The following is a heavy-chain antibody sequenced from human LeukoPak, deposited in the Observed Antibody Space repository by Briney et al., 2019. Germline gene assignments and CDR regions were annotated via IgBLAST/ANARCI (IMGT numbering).Heavy chain of an antibody. CDR3: ARAPRDPANFDDAFDI. D-gene: IGHD1-7*01. CDR2: ICYRGST. V-gene: IGHV4-39*07. J-gene: IGHJ3*02. CDR1: GASTSSNSYC. Sequence: SGSLSLTCTVAGASTSSNSYCCGRFRQPPGRGVEWIGTICYRGSTSYNPSLKSRVTMSVDTSKNQFSLKLSSVTAADTAVYYCARAPRDPANFDDAFDIWGQGTMVTVSS.